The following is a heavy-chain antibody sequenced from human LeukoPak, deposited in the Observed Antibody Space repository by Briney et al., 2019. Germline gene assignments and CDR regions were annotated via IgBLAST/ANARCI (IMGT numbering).Heavy chain of an antibody. Sequence: GESLKISCKASGYSFTNYWIGWVRQMPGKGLEWMGLIYPGDSDTRYSPSSQGQVTISADKSISTAYLQWNSLKASDTAMYFCARRENYYGSGSYFADAFDIWGQGTMVTVSS. CDR3: ARRENYYGSGSYFADAFDI. J-gene: IGHJ3*02. V-gene: IGHV5-51*01. CDR2: IYPGDSDT. D-gene: IGHD3-10*01. CDR1: GYSFTNYW.